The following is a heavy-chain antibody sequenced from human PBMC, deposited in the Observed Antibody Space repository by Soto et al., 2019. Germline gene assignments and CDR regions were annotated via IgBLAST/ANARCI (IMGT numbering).Heavy chain of an antibody. Sequence: QLQLVQSAAEVKKPGASVRVSCKASGYPFIKYGISWIRQAPEQGLEWTGWIKVDSGYTNYAQKFQGRVTMATDTSSDAAFMELRSLRSDDKAVYYCATSYDSGFDPWGQGTLVSVSS. CDR1: GYPFIKYG. V-gene: IGHV1-18*04. CDR3: ATSYDSGFDP. J-gene: IGHJ5*02. D-gene: IGHD5-12*01. CDR2: IKVDSGYT.